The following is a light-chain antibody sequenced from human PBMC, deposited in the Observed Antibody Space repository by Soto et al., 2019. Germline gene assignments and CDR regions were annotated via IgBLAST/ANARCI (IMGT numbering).Light chain of an antibody. Sequence: EIVMTQSPATLSVSPGERATLSCRASQSVSSNLAWYQQKPGQAPRLLIYGASIMATGIPARFSGSGSGTEFTLTISSLQSEDFAVYYCQQYNNWPPYTFGQGTKLEIK. V-gene: IGKV3D-15*01. CDR1: QSVSSN. CDR2: GAS. J-gene: IGKJ2*01. CDR3: QQYNNWPPYT.